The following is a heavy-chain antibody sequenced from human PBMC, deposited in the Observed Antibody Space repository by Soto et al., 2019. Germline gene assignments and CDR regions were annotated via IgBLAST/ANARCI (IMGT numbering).Heavy chain of an antibody. V-gene: IGHV1-69*01. J-gene: IGHJ6*02. CDR1: GGTFNTYT. D-gene: IGHD1-26*01. CDR3: ASLNNWSSGDGRIDV. CDR2: IMPLYAKP. Sequence: QVQLVQSGAEGKKPGSSVKVSCKASGGTFNTYTISWVRQVPGQGLEWMGGIMPLYAKPTYEQPFLGRLTIAADEHTSTVYMELSSLSSEDTALYYCASLNNWSSGDGRIDVWGRGTAVSVSS.